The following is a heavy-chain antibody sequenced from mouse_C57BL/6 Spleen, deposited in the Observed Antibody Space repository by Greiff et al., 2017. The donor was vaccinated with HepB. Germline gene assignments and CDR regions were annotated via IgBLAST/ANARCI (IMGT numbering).Heavy chain of an antibody. V-gene: IGHV3-6*01. D-gene: IGHD2-4*01. CDR2: ISYDGSN. CDR3: AREGDYDEFDY. Sequence: EVKLQESGPGLVKPSQSLSLTCSVTGYSITSGYYWNWIRQFPGNKLEWMGYISYDGSNNYNPSLKNRISITRDTSKNQFFLKLNSVTTEDTATYYCAREGDYDEFDYWGQGTTLTVSS. J-gene: IGHJ2*01. CDR1: GYSITSGYY.